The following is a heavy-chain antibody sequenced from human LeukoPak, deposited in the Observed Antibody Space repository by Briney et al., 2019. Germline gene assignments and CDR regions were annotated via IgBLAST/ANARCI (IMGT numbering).Heavy chain of an antibody. CDR3: ARVLTARSPCDY. CDR1: GYTFINYY. Sequence: GASVKVSCKASGYTFINYYIHWVRQAPGQGLEWMGRIIPTGGSTSYAQEFQDRVTMTRDTSTSTVYMELSSLRSEDTAVYYCARVLTARSPCDYWGQGTLVTVSS. CDR2: IIPTGGST. V-gene: IGHV1-46*01. D-gene: IGHD1-20*01. J-gene: IGHJ4*02.